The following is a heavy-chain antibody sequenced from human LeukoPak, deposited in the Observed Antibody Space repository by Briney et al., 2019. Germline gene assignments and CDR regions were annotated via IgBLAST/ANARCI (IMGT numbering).Heavy chain of an antibody. J-gene: IGHJ4*02. CDR3: AKDLRKDGIWDIDY. V-gene: IGHV4-59*12. CDR1: GGSISSYY. D-gene: IGHD1-20*01. CDR2: IYYSGST. Sequence: SETLSLTCTVSGGSISSYYWSWIRQPPGKGLEWIGYIYYSGSTNYNPSLKSRLTISVDTSKNQFSLKLSSVTAADTAVYYCAKDLRKDGIWDIDYWGQGTLVTVSS.